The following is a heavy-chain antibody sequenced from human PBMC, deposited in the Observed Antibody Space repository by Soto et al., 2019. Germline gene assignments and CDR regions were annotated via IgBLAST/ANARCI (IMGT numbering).Heavy chain of an antibody. CDR1: GFTFYEYA. Sequence: GGSLRLSCAASGFTFYEYAMHWVRQAPGKGLEWVSGITDTGGTTYYADSVKGRFTISRDNSKNTLYLQMNSLRAEDTAVYYCAKDLKAPGRWGQGTLVTVSS. CDR2: ITDTGGTT. V-gene: IGHV3-23*01. CDR3: AKDLKAPGR. J-gene: IGHJ4*02.